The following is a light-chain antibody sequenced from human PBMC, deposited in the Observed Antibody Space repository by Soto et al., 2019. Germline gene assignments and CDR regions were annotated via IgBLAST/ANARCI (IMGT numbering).Light chain of an antibody. V-gene: IGLV2-23*02. CDR1: SSDVGSYNL. CDR2: EVS. J-gene: IGLJ2*01. Sequence: QSVLTQPASVSGSPAQSITISCTGTSSDVGSYNLVSWYQQHPGKAPKLMIYEVSKRPSGVSNRFSGSKSGNTASLTISGLQAEDEADYYCCSYAGSSTPVVFGGGTQLTVL. CDR3: CSYAGSSTPVV.